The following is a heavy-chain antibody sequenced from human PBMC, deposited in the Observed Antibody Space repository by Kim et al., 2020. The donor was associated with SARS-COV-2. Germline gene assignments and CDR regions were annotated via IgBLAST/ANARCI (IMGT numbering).Heavy chain of an antibody. CDR1: GFTFSSYS. CDR2: ISSSSSYI. D-gene: IGHD6-13*01. J-gene: IGHJ6*02. Sequence: GGSLRLSCAASGFTFSSYSMNWVRQAPGKGLEWVSSISSSSSYIYYADSVKGRFTISRDNAKNSLYLQMNSLRAEDTAVYYCASLAAAGTTTRYYYYGMDVWGQGTTVTVSS. V-gene: IGHV3-21*01. CDR3: ASLAAAGTTTRYYYYGMDV.